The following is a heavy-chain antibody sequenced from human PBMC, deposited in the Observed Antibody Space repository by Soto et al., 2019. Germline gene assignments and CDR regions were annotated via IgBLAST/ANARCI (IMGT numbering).Heavy chain of an antibody. CDR1: GGSISSSSYY. D-gene: IGHD3-16*01. J-gene: IGHJ4*02. CDR3: ARRGYYDYAWGN. V-gene: IGHV4-39*01. CDR2: IYYSGST. Sequence: QLQLQEAGPGLVKPSETLSLTCTVSGGSISSSSYYWGWIRQPPGKGLEWIGSIYYSGSTYYNPSLKSRVTISVDTSKKQFSLKLSSVTAADTAVYYCARRGYYDYAWGNWGQGTLVTVSS.